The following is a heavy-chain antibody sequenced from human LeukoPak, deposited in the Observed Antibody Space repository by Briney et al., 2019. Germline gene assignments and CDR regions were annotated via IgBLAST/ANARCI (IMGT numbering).Heavy chain of an antibody. CDR3: AKAPRYAYHYDSSGYYLDY. Sequence: GGSLRLSCAASGFIFSSYGMHWVRQAPGKGLEWMAVITYDGSNKYYADSVKGRFTISRDNSKNTLYLQMNSLRAEGTAVYYCAKAPRYAYHYDSSGYYLDYWGQGTLVTVSS. CDR2: ITYDGSNK. J-gene: IGHJ4*02. V-gene: IGHV3-30*18. D-gene: IGHD3-22*01. CDR1: GFIFSSYG.